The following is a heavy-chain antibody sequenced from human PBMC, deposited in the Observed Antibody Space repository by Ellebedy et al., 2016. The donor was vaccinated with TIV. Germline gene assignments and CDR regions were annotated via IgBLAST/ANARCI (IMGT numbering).Heavy chain of an antibody. Sequence: ASVKVSCKASGYTFSGYYLHWVRHAPGQGLELLGWLNPQSGDTSYARKFHESGTMTRDTSTGTAYMDLISLRSDDTALYYCARGGIVEADMRFDYWGQGTLVTVSS. V-gene: IGHV1-2*04. D-gene: IGHD1-26*01. CDR2: LNPQSGDT. CDR1: GYTFSGYY. J-gene: IGHJ4*02. CDR3: ARGGIVEADMRFDY.